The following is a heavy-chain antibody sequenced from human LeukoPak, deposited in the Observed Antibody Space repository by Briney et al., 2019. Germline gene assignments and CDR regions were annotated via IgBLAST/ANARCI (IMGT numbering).Heavy chain of an antibody. D-gene: IGHD1-1*01. CDR1: GGSISSYY. CDR2: IYGSGST. J-gene: IGHJ5*02. CDR3: AREGTSGTHLNWFDP. Sequence: TSVTLSLTCTVPGGSISSYYWSWIRQPPGKGLEWIGHIYGSGSTNNNPSLKSRVTLAVDTSKNQFSLKLSSVTAADTAVYYCAREGTSGTHLNWFDPWGQGTLVTVSS. V-gene: IGHV4-59*01.